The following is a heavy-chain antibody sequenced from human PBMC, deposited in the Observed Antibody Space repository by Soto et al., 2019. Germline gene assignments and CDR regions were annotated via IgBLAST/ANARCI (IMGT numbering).Heavy chain of an antibody. CDR2: ISYSGNT. CDR1: VGSISRYY. D-gene: IGHD3-9*01. CDR3: ARASTYYDILTGYPKPYYFDY. V-gene: IGHV4-59*01. J-gene: IGHJ4*02. Sequence: SXTLCLTFAVSVGSISRYYWNWIRRPPWKGLEWIGYISYSGNTNYNPSLKSRVTVSVDTSRNQFSLKLNSVTAADTAVYYCARASTYYDILTGYPKPYYFDYWGQGTLVTVSS.